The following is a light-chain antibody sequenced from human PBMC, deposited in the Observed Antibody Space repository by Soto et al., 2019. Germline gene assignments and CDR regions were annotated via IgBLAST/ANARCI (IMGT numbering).Light chain of an antibody. Sequence: DVQITQSLASLSAYVRDRVTIACQASHNIYNYLNWYHQKPGKAPKLLIIDASNLETGVPSRFSGSGSRTHFSLTINNLQPEDVGTYFCQHYDNLSLTFGRGT. CDR3: QHYDNLSLT. J-gene: IGKJ4*02. V-gene: IGKV1-33*01. CDR2: DAS. CDR1: HNIYNY.